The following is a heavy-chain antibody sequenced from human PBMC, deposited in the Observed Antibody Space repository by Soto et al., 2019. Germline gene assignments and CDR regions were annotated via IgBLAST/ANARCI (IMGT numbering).Heavy chain of an antibody. CDR3: AKKATGAGGYFYMDV. Sequence: PGGSLRLSCAASGFRFSNYAMNWVRQAPGRGLECVSVISGSSGNTYYADFVKGRFTISRDNSKNTLYLQMSSLRAEDTAVYYCAKKATGAGGYFYMDVWGKGTTVTVSS. J-gene: IGHJ6*03. CDR1: GFRFSNYA. CDR2: ISGSSGNT. V-gene: IGHV3-23*01. D-gene: IGHD3-10*01.